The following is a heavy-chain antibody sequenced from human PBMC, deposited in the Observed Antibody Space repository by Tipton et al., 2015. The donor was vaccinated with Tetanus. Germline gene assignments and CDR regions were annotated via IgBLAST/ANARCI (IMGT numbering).Heavy chain of an antibody. D-gene: IGHD3-22*01. V-gene: IGHV1-2*02. CDR3: ARDRGDYIYFGMDA. CDR1: GYTFTGYS. J-gene: IGHJ6*02. Sequence: QVQLVQSGAEVKKPGASVMVSCKASGYTFTGYSIYWVRQDPGQGLERRGWIDPNSGGTVHAQKFQGSVTMTRDTSISTAYMELRGLRSKDTPVYYCARDRGDYIYFGMDAWGPGTTVTLS. CDR2: IDPNSGGT.